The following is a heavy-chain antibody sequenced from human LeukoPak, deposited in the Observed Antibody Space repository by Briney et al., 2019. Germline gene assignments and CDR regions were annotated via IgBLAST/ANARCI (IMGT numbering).Heavy chain of an antibody. D-gene: IGHD6-13*01. CDR2: ISGSGDTT. CDR1: GFTVSRYA. J-gene: IGHJ4*02. V-gene: IGHV3-23*01. Sequence: GGSLRLSCAVSGFTVSRYAMSWVRQAPGKGLEWVSAISGSGDTTYYADSVKGRFTISRDSSRNTLYLHMNSLRAEDTAVYYCAKDRVVATGIGEFDYWGQGTLVTVSS. CDR3: AKDRVVATGIGEFDY.